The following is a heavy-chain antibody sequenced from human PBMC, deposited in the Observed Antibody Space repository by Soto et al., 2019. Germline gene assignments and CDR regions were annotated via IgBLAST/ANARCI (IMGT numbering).Heavy chain of an antibody. D-gene: IGHD2-2*02. V-gene: IGHV1-69*13. Sequence: SVKVSCKASGGTFSSYAISWVRQAPGQGLEWMGGIIPIFGTANYAQKFQGRVTITADESTSTAYMELSSLRSEDTAVYYCAGTARYCSSTSCYIPWFDPWGQGTLSPSPQ. J-gene: IGHJ5*02. CDR1: GGTFSSYA. CDR2: IIPIFGTA. CDR3: AGTARYCSSTSCYIPWFDP.